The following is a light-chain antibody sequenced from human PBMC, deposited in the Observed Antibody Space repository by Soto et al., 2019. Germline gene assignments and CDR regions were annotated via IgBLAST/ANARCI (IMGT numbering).Light chain of an antibody. J-gene: IGKJ2*01. CDR1: QSVSSH. CDR3: QQYGSSPQT. CDR2: GAS. V-gene: IGKV3-20*01. Sequence: EIVLTQSPGTLSLSPGERATLSCRASQSVSSHLAWYQQKPGQAPRLLIYGASSRATGIPDRFSGSGSGTDFTLTISRLEPEDFAVYYCQQYGSSPQTFGQGTKLEIK.